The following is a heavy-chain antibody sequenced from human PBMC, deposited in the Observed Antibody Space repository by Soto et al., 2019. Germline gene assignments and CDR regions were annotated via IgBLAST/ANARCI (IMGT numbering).Heavy chain of an antibody. CDR2: IYHTGTT. CDR1: GGSIRSGDYY. D-gene: IGHD6-13*01. V-gene: IGHV4-31*03. J-gene: IGHJ4*02. CDR3: AREKLSSSWYPDY. Sequence: PSETLSLTCTVSGGSIRSGDYYWSWIRQHPGGGLEWIGYIYHTGTTYYNPSLKSRVAISVDTSKNQFSLRLSSVTAADTAVYYCAREKLSSSWYPDYRGQGTLVTVSS.